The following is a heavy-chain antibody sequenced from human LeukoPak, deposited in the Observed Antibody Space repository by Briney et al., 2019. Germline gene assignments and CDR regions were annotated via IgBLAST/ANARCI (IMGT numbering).Heavy chain of an antibody. V-gene: IGHV1-18*01. CDR1: GYTFTSYG. D-gene: IGHD6-13*01. CDR2: ISAYNGNT. Sequence: VASVKVSCKASGYTFTSYGISWVRQAPGQGLEWMGWISAYNGNTNYAQKLQGRVTMTTDTSTSTAYMELRSLRSDDTAVYYCARDGSSSWYSLEYFQRWGQGTLVTVSS. CDR3: ARDGSSSWYSLEYFQR. J-gene: IGHJ1*01.